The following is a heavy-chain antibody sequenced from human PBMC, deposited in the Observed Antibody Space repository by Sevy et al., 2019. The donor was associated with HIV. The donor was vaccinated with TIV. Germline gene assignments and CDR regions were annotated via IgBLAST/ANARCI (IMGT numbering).Heavy chain of an antibody. V-gene: IGHV3-23*01. CDR1: GLTFSKYS. CDR2: LSFGCGEI. J-gene: IGHJ4*02. D-gene: IGHD2-8*01. CDR3: AREGCTKPHDY. Sequence: GGSLRLSCAASGLTFSKYSMSWVRQPPGKGLEWVSTLSFGCGEINYADSVKGRFTISSDNSNSSVYLQMNNQRPEDTAVYCCAREGCTKPHDYWGQGTLVTVSS.